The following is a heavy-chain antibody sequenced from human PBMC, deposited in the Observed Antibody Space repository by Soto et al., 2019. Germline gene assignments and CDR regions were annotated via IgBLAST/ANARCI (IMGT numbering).Heavy chain of an antibody. J-gene: IGHJ4*02. CDR3: AREDLGYCNGGGCYFHH. Sequence: EVQLVESGGGLVQPGGSLRLSCAASGFTFSSYSMNWVRQAPGKGLEWVSYISGGSRTIHYAYSVKGRFITSRDNAKDSLSLQMNSLRADDTAVYYCAREDLGYCNGGGCYFHHWGQGTLVTVSS. CDR1: GFTFSSYS. D-gene: IGHD2-15*01. CDR2: ISGGSRTI. V-gene: IGHV3-48*01.